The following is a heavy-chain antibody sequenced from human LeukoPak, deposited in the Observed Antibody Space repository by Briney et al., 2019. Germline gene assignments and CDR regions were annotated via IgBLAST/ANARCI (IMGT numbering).Heavy chain of an antibody. D-gene: IGHD3-22*01. CDR2: INSDGRTT. Sequence: GGSLRLSCAASGFTFSNNWMHWVRQAPGKGLVWVSRINSDGRTTTYANSVKGRFTISRDNAKNTLYLQMNSLRAEDTAVYYCAMIKEGWGQGTLVTVSS. CDR1: GFTFSNNW. CDR3: AMIKEG. J-gene: IGHJ4*02. V-gene: IGHV3-74*01.